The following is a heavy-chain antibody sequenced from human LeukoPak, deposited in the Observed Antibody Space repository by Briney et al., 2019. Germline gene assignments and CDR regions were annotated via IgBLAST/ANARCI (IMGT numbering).Heavy chain of an antibody. CDR2: INDAGRDI. Sequence: GGSLRLSCAASGFTFSNYWMNWVRQAPGQGLVWLSRINDAGRDISHADSVKGRFTSSRDNAKNTLYLQMNSLRAEDTAVYYCTRIRVGAHQLEYWGQGTLVTVSS. CDR3: TRIRVGAHQLEY. CDR1: GFTFSNYW. V-gene: IGHV3-74*01. D-gene: IGHD1-26*01. J-gene: IGHJ4*02.